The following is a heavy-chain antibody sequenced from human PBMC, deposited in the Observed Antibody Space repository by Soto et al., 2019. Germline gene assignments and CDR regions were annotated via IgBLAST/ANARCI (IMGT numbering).Heavy chain of an antibody. Sequence: GGSLRLSCAASGFTFSSYAMSWVRQAPGKGLEWVSAISGSGGSTYYADSVKGRFTISRDNSKNTLYLQMNSLRAEDTAVYYCAKDPPLAVVVAQPAQPDDYWGQGTLVTVSS. V-gene: IGHV3-23*01. CDR1: GFTFSSYA. D-gene: IGHD2-15*01. CDR3: AKDPPLAVVVAQPAQPDDY. J-gene: IGHJ4*02. CDR2: ISGSGGST.